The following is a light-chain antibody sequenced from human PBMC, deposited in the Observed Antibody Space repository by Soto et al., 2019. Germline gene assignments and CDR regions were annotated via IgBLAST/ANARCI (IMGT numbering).Light chain of an antibody. CDR3: QQLNGYPFT. V-gene: IGKV1-9*01. Sequence: DIQLTQSPSFLSASVGDRVTITCRASQDITSYLAWSQQKPGKAPKLLIYAASILQSGVPSRFSGSGSGTEFTLTISSLQPEDFATCYCQQLNGYPFTFGPGTKVDIK. CDR1: QDITSY. J-gene: IGKJ3*01. CDR2: AAS.